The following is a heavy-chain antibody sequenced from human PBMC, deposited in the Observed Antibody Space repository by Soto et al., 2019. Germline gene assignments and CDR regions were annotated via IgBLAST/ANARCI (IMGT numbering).Heavy chain of an antibody. Sequence: QVQLQESGPGLVKPSGTLSLTCAVSGGSISSCNWWSWVRPPPGKGLEWVGEIYHSGSTNYNPSFKTRVTISVDKSKNQFSLKLSSVTAAVTAVYYCARVKASGVNFDYWGQGTLVTVSS. CDR1: GGSISSCNW. J-gene: IGHJ4*02. CDR3: ARVKASGVNFDY. D-gene: IGHD3-10*01. CDR2: IYHSGST. V-gene: IGHV4-4*02.